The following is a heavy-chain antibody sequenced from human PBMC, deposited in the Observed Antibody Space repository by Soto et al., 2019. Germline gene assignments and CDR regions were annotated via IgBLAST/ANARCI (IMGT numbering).Heavy chain of an antibody. J-gene: IGHJ5*02. CDR3: ARKQAAADYNWFDP. D-gene: IGHD6-13*01. V-gene: IGHV1-3*01. CDR1: GYTFTSYA. Sequence: QVQLVQSGAEVKKPGASVKVSCKASGYTFTSYAMHWVRQAPGQRLEWMGWINAGNGNTKYSLKFQGRVTITRDTSASTAYMELSSLRSEDTAVYYCARKQAAADYNWFDPWGQGTLVTVSS. CDR2: INAGNGNT.